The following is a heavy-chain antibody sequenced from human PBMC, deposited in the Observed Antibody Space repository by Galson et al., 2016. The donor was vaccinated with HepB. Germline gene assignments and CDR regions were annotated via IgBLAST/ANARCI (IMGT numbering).Heavy chain of an antibody. CDR1: GFTFSSYA. D-gene: IGHD3-9*01. CDR3: AKHPDYDIVTAYYMDV. V-gene: IGHV3-23*01. CDR2: ISGSGGT. Sequence: SLRLSCAASGFTFSSYAMSWVRQAPGKGLEWVSAISGSGGTNYADSVKGRFTISRDKSKNTLYLQMNRLRAEDTAVYYCAKHPDYDIVTAYYMDVWGKGTTVTGSS. J-gene: IGHJ6*03.